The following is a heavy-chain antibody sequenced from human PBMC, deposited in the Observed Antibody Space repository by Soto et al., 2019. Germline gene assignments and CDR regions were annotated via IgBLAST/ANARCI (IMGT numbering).Heavy chain of an antibody. CDR2: IYTSGSP. J-gene: IGHJ5*01. V-gene: IGHV4-4*07. D-gene: IGHD6-13*01. CDR3: ARDAARSSWTWFDY. Sequence: SETLSLTCTVSGGSFNTYYWSWIRQPAGKGLEWIGHIYTSGSPTYNPSLTSRVTMSVDSSKNQFSMKLGSVTAADTAVYYCARDAARSSWTWFDYWGQGSLVTVSS. CDR1: GGSFNTYY.